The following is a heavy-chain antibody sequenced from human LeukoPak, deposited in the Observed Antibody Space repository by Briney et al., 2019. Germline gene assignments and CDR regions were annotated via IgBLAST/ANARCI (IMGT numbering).Heavy chain of an antibody. CDR3: ARDPLGYCSSTSCYSSGSFDY. Sequence: PGGSLRLSCAASGFTFSSYWMSWVRQAPRKGLEWGANIKQDGSEKYKVDSVKGRLTISRDNAKNSLYLQMNSLRAEDTAVYYCARDPLGYCSSTSCYSSGSFDYWGQGTLVTVSS. J-gene: IGHJ4*02. V-gene: IGHV3-7*05. D-gene: IGHD2-2*01. CDR1: GFTFSSYW. CDR2: IKQDGSEK.